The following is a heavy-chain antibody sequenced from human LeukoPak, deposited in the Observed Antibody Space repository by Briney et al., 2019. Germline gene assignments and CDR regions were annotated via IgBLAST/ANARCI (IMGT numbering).Heavy chain of an antibody. J-gene: IGHJ3*02. D-gene: IGHD6-6*01. V-gene: IGHV4-4*07. CDR1: GASISDYY. CDR2: ISTTGST. Sequence: SDTLSLTCTVSGASISDYYWSWIRQSAGKGLEWIGRISTTGSTYYNPSFQSRVTMSADPSKTLFFLRLRSVTAADTAVYYCARLVGVAARPTYAFDIWGQGTMVAVSS. CDR3: ARLVGVAARPTYAFDI.